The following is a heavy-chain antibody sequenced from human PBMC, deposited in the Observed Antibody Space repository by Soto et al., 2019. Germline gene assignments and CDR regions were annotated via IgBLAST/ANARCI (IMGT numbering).Heavy chain of an antibody. J-gene: IGHJ3*02. CDR2: IYYTGST. V-gene: IGHV4-39*01. CDR1: GGSIISSGYY. D-gene: IGHD2-21*02. Sequence: PSDTLSLTCTVSGGSIISSGYYWSWVHQPPGKGLEWIGSIYYTGSTYYNPSLKSRVTISVDTSKNQFSLKLSSVTAADTAVYYCARQGPRVVTPWNAFDIWGQGTMVT. CDR3: ARQGPRVVTPWNAFDI.